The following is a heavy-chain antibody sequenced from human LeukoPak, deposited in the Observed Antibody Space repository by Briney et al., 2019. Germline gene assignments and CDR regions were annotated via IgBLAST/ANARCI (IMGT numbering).Heavy chain of an antibody. Sequence: PGGSLRISCVASGFTFSEFAMNWVRQAPGKGPEWVSHIGGGGVDREYEESVKGRFTISRDNSRNSLYLKMNSLRGEDKAIYYCAKDSKERNGVYDAFDVWGQGTKVAVAS. V-gene: IGHV3-23*01. J-gene: IGHJ3*01. CDR1: GFTFSEFA. CDR3: AKDSKERNGVYDAFDV. D-gene: IGHD2-8*01. CDR2: IGGGGVDR.